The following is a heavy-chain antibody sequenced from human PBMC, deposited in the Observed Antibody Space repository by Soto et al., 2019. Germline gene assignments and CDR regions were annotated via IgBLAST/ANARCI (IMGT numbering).Heavy chain of an antibody. CDR2: VFHSGDT. CDR1: GGSISGRNW. CDR3: ARLIYDSRLNYVYFDF. V-gene: IGHV4-4*02. Sequence: QVQLQESGPGLVKPSGTLSLTCVVSGGSISGRNWWSWVRQAPGKGLEWIGEVFHSGDTTYTPSLRSRVTISVDKSKNQFSLKLNSVTAADTAVYYCARLIYDSRLNYVYFDFWGQGALVTVSS. J-gene: IGHJ4*02. D-gene: IGHD3-16*01.